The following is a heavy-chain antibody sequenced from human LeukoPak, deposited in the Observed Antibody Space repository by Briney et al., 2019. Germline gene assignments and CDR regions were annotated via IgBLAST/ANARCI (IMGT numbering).Heavy chain of an antibody. D-gene: IGHD6-19*01. CDR2: ISSSGSTI. J-gene: IGHJ4*02. CDR3: ARDRSSGWSPAFDY. V-gene: IGHV3-11*01. CDR1: GFTFSDYY. Sequence: GGSLRLSCAASGFTFSDYYMSWIGQAPGKGLEWVSYISSSGSTIYYADSVKGRFTISRDNAKNSLYLQMNSLRAEDTAVYYCARDRSSGWSPAFDYWGQGTLVTVSS.